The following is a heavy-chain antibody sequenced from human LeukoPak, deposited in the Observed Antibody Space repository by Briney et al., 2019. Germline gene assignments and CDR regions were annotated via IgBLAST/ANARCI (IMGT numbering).Heavy chain of an antibody. Sequence: GGSLRVSCVASGFTFSTYTMNWVRQAPGKGLEWVSPISRSSSNIYYADSVRGRFTISRDNAKNSLYLQMSSLRDEDTAVYYCARDLKGHYCSGGSCYRPYYFDYWGQGTLVTVSS. CDR3: ARDLKGHYCSGGSCYRPYYFDY. V-gene: IGHV3-21*01. CDR1: GFTFSTYT. CDR2: ISRSSSNI. D-gene: IGHD2-15*01. J-gene: IGHJ4*02.